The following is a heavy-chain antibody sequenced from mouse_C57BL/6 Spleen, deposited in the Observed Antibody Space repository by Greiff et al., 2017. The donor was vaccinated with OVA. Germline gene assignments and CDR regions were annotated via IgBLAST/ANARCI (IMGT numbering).Heavy chain of an antibody. J-gene: IGHJ4*01. CDR3: ARSPYYDYDGYAMDY. CDR2: IHPNSGST. V-gene: IGHV1-64*01. CDR1: GYTFTSYW. D-gene: IGHD2-4*01. Sequence: QVQLQQPGAELVKPGASVKLSCKASGYTFTSYWMHWVKQRPGQGLEWIGMIHPNSGSTNYNEKFKSKATLTVDKSSSTAYMQLSSLTSEDSAVYYCARSPYYDYDGYAMDYWGQGTSVTVPS.